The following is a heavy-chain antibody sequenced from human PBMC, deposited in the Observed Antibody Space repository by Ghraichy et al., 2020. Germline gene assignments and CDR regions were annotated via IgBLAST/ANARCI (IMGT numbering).Heavy chain of an antibody. CDR2: ITSSSRTR. V-gene: IGHV3-48*02. D-gene: IGHD4-23*01. CDR1: AFTFSSYS. Sequence: GESLNIYCVGSAFTFSSYSMNWVRQSPGKGLEWVSYITSSSRTRFYADSVKGRFTISRDNAQNSLCLQMNSLTDEDTAVYYCARGSTVVRFYYYDGMDVWVQGTTVTVSS. CDR3: ARGSTVVRFYYYDGMDV. J-gene: IGHJ6*02.